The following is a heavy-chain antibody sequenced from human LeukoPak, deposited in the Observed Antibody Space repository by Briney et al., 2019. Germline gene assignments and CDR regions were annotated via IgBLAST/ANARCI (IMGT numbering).Heavy chain of an antibody. CDR2: ISVYNGNT. CDR1: GYTFTSYG. V-gene: IGHV1-18*01. CDR3: ARDAGITMVRGVARLFYMDV. Sequence: ASVKVSCKASGYTFTSYGISWVRQAPGQGLEWMGWISVYNGNTNYAQEFQGRVTMTTDTSTSTAYMELRSLRSDDTAVYYCARDAGITMVRGVARLFYMDVWGKGTTVTVSS. J-gene: IGHJ6*03. D-gene: IGHD3-10*01.